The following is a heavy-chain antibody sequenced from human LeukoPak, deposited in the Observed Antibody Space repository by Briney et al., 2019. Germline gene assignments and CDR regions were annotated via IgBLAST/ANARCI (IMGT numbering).Heavy chain of an antibody. CDR1: GYTFTGYY. V-gene: IGHV1-2*02. CDR2: INPNSGGT. J-gene: IGHJ4*02. D-gene: IGHD2-2*01. Sequence: GASVKVSCKASGYTFTGYYMHWVRQAPGQGLEWMGWINPNSGGTNYGQKFQGRVTMTRDTSISTAYMELSRLRSDDTAMYYCARSEDIVVVPAANFDYWGQGTLVTVSS. CDR3: ARSEDIVVVPAANFDY.